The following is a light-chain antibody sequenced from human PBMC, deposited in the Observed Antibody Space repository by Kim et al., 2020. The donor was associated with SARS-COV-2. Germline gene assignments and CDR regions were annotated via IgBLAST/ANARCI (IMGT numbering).Light chain of an antibody. CDR1: QSVSSK. J-gene: IGKJ1*01. V-gene: IGKV3-15*01. CDR2: GAS. Sequence: EIVMTQSPATLSVSPGERATLSCRASQSVSSKLAWYQQKPGQTPRLLIYGASTRATCVPARFSGSGSGTELTLTISSLQSEDFAVYYCQQYNNWPWTFGQGTKVDIK. CDR3: QQYNNWPWT.